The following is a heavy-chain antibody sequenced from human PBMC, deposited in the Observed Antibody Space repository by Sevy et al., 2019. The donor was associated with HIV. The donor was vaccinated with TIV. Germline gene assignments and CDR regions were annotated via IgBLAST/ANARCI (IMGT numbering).Heavy chain of an antibody. Sequence: GALRPSRAASGFALRTFWMSWVRQAPGKGLEWVANIKQDGSVKYYMESVKGRFTISRDNAKNSLYLQMSSLTVEDTAVYYCAKQRGWICSHDVCSPYYSDSWGQGTLVTVSS. V-gene: IGHV3-7*01. CDR1: GFALRTFW. D-gene: IGHD5-12*01. CDR2: IKQDGSVK. CDR3: AKQRGWICSHDVCSPYYSDS. J-gene: IGHJ4*02.